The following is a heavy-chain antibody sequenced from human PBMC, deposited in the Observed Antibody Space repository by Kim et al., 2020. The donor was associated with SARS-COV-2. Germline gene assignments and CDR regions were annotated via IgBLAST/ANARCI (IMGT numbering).Heavy chain of an antibody. CDR1: GGSIASTSDY. V-gene: IGHV4-39*07. CDR2: FHPTGSS. Sequence: SDTLSLICTVSGGSIASTSDYWGWIRQSPGKGLEWIGSFHPTGSSYYNPSLRSRLTMSLDTSESQFSLKLDSVTAADTAVYYCARGGYSYGPVGDYWGQGTLVTVSS. CDR3: ARGGYSYGPVGDY. J-gene: IGHJ4*02. D-gene: IGHD5-18*01.